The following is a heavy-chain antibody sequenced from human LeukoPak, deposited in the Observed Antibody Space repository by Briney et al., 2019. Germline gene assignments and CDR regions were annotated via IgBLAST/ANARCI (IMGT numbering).Heavy chain of an antibody. D-gene: IGHD2-15*01. J-gene: IGHJ5*02. CDR2: IYSGGNT. Sequence: GGSLRLSCAAAGFNVNNDLTWVRQAPGKGLEWVSFIYSGGNTDYADSVKGRFIISRDISKNTLNLQMNNLRGDDTAVYYCAGGPYCSGGSCYSYNWFDPWGQGTLVTVSS. CDR3: AGGPYCSGGSCYSYNWFDP. CDR1: GFNVNND. V-gene: IGHV3-66*01.